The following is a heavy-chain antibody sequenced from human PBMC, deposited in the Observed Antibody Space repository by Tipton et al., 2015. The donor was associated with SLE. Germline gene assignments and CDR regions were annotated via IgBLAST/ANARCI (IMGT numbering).Heavy chain of an antibody. CDR3: ARYRVCGGDCYYAFDI. CDR1: GGSISSYY. CDR2: IYYSGST. Sequence: LRLSCTVSGGSISSYYWSWIRQPPGKGLEWIGYIYYSGSTNYNPSLKSRVTISVDTSENQFSLKLSSVTAADTAVYYCARYRVCGGDCYYAFDIWGQGTMVTVSS. V-gene: IGHV4-59*08. J-gene: IGHJ3*02. D-gene: IGHD2-21*01.